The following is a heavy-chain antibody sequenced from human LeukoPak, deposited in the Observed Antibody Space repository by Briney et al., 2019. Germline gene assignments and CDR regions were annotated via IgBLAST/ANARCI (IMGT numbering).Heavy chain of an antibody. CDR2: IYYSGST. D-gene: IGHD3-9*01. CDR3: ARSPAYFVSVSAYYFDY. J-gene: IGHJ4*02. Sequence: KTSETLSLTCTVSGGSISSGGYYWSWIRQHPGKGLEWIGYIYYSGSTYYNPSLKSRVTISVDTSKNQFSLKLSSVTAADTAVYYCARSPAYFVSVSAYYFDYWGQGTLVTVSS. CDR1: GGSISSGGYY. V-gene: IGHV4-31*03.